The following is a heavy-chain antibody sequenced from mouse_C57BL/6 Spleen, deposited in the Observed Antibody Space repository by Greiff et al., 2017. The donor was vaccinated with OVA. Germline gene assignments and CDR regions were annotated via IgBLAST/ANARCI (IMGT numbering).Heavy chain of an antibody. CDR1: GYTFTSYW. D-gene: IGHD2-4*01. J-gene: IGHJ2*01. Sequence: VKLVESGAELVKPGASVKLSCKASGYTFTSYWMHWVKQRPGQGLEWIGMIHPNSGSTNYNEKFKSKATLTVDKSSSTAYMQLSSLTSEDSAVYYCARFSYDYGSLDYWGQGTTLTVSS. V-gene: IGHV1-64*01. CDR3: ARFSYDYGSLDY. CDR2: IHPNSGST.